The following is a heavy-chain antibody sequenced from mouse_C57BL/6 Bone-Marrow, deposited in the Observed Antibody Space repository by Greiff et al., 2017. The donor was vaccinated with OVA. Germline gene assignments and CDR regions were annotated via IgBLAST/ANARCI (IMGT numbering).Heavy chain of an antibody. J-gene: IGHJ4*01. CDR3: AKGGYSNYNYAMDY. CDR2: ISSGSSTI. V-gene: IGHV5-17*01. D-gene: IGHD2-5*01. Sequence: EVQGVESGGGLVKPGGSLKLSCAASGFTFSDYGMHWVRQAPEKGLEWVAYISSGSSTIYYADTVKGRFTISRDNAKKTLFLQMTSLRSEDTAMYYCAKGGYSNYNYAMDYWGQGTSVTVSS. CDR1: GFTFSDYG.